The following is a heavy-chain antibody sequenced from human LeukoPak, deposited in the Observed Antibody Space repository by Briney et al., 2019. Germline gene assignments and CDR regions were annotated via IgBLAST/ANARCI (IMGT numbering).Heavy chain of an antibody. CDR3: ATIHSTVTTPAPSYYYYGMDV. Sequence: GGSLRLSRAASGFTVSSYSMNWVRQAPGKGLEWVSYISSSSSTIYYADSAKGRFTISRDNAKNSLYLQMNSLRAEDTAVYYCATIHSTVTTPAPSYYYYGMDVWGQGTTVTVSS. J-gene: IGHJ6*02. CDR2: ISSSSSTI. D-gene: IGHD4-17*01. CDR1: GFTVSSYS. V-gene: IGHV3-48*01.